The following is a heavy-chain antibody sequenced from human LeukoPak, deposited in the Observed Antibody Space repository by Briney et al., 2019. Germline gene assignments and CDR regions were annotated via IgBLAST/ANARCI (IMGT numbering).Heavy chain of an antibody. J-gene: IGHJ6*02. D-gene: IGHD3-3*01. CDR1: GGSFGGYY. CDR3: ARGASYDFWSGYLQDYGMDV. CDR2: INHSGST. Sequence: PSETLSLTCAVYGGSFGGYYWSWIRQPPGKGLEWIGEINHSGSTNYNPSLKSRVTISVDTSKNQFSLKLSSVTAADTAVYYCARGASYDFWSGYLQDYGMDVWGQGTTVTVSS. V-gene: IGHV4-34*01.